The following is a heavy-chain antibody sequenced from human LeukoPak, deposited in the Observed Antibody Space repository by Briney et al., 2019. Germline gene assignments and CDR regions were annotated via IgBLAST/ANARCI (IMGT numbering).Heavy chain of an antibody. D-gene: IGHD3-10*01. CDR1: GGSISSGGYY. J-gene: IGHJ3*02. V-gene: IGHV4-31*03. CDR2: IYYSGST. CDR3: ARSYSGHAFDI. Sequence: PSETLSLTCPVSGGSISSGGYYWSWIRQHPGKGLEWIGYIYYSGSTYYNPSLKSRVTISVDTSKNQFSLKLSSVTAADTAVYYCARSYSGHAFDIWGQGTMVTVSS.